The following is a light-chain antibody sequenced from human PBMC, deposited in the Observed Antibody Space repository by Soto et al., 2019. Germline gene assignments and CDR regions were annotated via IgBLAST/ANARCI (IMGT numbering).Light chain of an antibody. J-gene: IGKJ2*01. CDR3: MQALQTPYT. Sequence: DIVMTQSPLSLPVTPGEPASISCRSSQSLLHSNGYNYLDWYLQKPGQSPQLLIYLGSNRASGVPDRFSGRGSGTDFTLKISRVEAEDVGVYYCMQALQTPYTFGLGTKVEIK. V-gene: IGKV2-28*01. CDR1: QSLLHSNGYNY. CDR2: LGS.